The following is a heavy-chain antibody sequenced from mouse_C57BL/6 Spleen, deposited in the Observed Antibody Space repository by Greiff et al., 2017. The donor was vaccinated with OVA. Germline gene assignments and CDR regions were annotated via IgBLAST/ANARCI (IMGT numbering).Heavy chain of an antibody. Sequence: QVQLQQPGAELVKPGASVKLSCKASGYTFTSYWMHWVKQRPGQGLEWIGMIHPNSGSTNYNEKFLSKATLSVDRAASTAYMQLSSLASEDSAVYYCARTGPYYFDYWGQGTTLTVSS. D-gene: IGHD4-1*01. CDR3: ARTGPYYFDY. CDR2: IHPNSGST. V-gene: IGHV1-64*01. CDR1: GYTFTSYW. J-gene: IGHJ2*01.